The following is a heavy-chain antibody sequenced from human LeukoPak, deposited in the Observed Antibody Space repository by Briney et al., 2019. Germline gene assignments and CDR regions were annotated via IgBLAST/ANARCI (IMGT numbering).Heavy chain of an antibody. CDR1: GFTLISYS. CDR2: IRASDSNT. Sequence: GGSLRLSCAATGFTLISYSMTWVRHAPGKGLECGSAIRASDSNTFYADSVKGRFTISRDSSKNTLYLQMNDLRDEDTAVYYCAKLTTGWFEDFWGQGTLVTVSS. D-gene: IGHD2-8*02. V-gene: IGHV3-23*01. J-gene: IGHJ4*02. CDR3: AKLTTGWFEDF.